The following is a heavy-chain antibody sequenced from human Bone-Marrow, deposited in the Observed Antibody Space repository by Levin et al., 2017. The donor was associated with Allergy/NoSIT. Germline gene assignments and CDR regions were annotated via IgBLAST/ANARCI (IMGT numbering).Heavy chain of an antibody. CDR2: IYYSGNT. Sequence: GSLRLSCTVSGGSISNYYWSWVRQPPGKGLEWIGYIYYSGNTNYNPSLKSRVTISVDTSKNQFSLKLSSVTAADTAVYYCAREGGYSSPLGIWGQGTMVTVSS. V-gene: IGHV4-59*01. CDR3: AREGGYSSPLGI. J-gene: IGHJ3*02. CDR1: GGSISNYY. D-gene: IGHD6-13*01.